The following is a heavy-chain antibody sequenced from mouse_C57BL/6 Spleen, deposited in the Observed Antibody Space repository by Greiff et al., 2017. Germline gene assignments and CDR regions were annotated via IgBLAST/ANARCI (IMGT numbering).Heavy chain of an antibody. CDR3: ARKLRLFYFDD. CDR1: GYTFTSYW. D-gene: IGHD3-2*02. V-gene: IGHV1-56*01. CDR2: IFPESGNT. Sequence: QVQLQQSGPELVRPGASVKISCKASGYTFTSYWMQWVRQRPGQGLEWIGEIFPESGNTYYNEKFKGKATLTVDTSSSTAYMQLSSLASEDSAVYFCARKLRLFYFDDWGQGTTLTVSS. J-gene: IGHJ2*01.